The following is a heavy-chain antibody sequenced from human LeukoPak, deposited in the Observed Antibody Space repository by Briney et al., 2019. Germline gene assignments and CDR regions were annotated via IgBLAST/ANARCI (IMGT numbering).Heavy chain of an antibody. D-gene: IGHD3-22*01. Sequence: PGGSLRLSCAASGFTFSSYGMHWVRQAPGKGLEWVAVIWYDGSNKFYADSVKGRFTISRDNSKNTLYLQMNSLRAEDTAVYYCAREVWAYDTTQALDYWGQGTLVTVSS. CDR3: AREVWAYDTTQALDY. V-gene: IGHV3-33*01. J-gene: IGHJ4*02. CDR1: GFTFSSYG. CDR2: IWYDGSNK.